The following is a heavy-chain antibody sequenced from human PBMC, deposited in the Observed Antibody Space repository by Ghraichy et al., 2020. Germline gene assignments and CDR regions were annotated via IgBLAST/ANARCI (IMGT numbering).Heavy chain of an antibody. J-gene: IGHJ3*02. CDR1: GDSVSSDTAT. D-gene: IGHD3-16*01. CDR3: AKRGAWGTLDI. V-gene: IGHV6-1*01. CDR2: TYYRSKWYY. Sequence: SHTLSLTCVISGDSVSSDTATWNWIRQSPSRGLEWLGRTYYRSKWYYDYGTSVKSRASISPDTSKNQFSLQLNFVTPEDTAVYYCAKRGAWGTLDIWGQGTMVTVSP.